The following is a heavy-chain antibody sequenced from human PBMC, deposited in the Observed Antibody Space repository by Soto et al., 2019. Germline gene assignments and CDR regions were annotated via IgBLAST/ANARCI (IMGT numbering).Heavy chain of an antibody. CDR2: INPHGGST. CDR3: ARSSGGNFGIIIEGSNWFDP. CDR1: GDTFTSYY. V-gene: IGHV1-46*01. D-gene: IGHD3-3*01. Sequence: QVRLVQSGAEVRRPGASVKVSCKAPGDTFTSYYLNWVRQAPGQGLEWMGVINPHGGSTKYAQKFQGRVTMTRDTSRSKVYMELRSLRSDDTAIYYCARSSGGNFGIIIEGSNWFDPWGQGTLVTVSS. J-gene: IGHJ5*02.